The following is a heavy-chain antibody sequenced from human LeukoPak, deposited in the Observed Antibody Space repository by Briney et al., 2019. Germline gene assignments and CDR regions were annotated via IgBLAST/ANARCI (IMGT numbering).Heavy chain of an antibody. CDR1: GFTFSSYA. J-gene: IGHJ4*02. V-gene: IGHV3-23*01. CDR2: ISGSGGST. Sequence: GGSLRLSCPASGFTFSSYAMSWVRQAPGKGLEWVSAISGSGGSTYYADSVKGRFTISRDNSKNTLYLQMNSLRAEDTAVYYGAKGKITMIVVVLFDYWGQGTLVTVSS. D-gene: IGHD3-22*01. CDR3: AKGKITMIVVVLFDY.